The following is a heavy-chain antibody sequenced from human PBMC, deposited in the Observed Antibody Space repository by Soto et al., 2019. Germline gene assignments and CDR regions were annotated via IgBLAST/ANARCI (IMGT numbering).Heavy chain of an antibody. Sequence: SETLSLTCAVSGGSIDSSDWWNWVRQPPGKGLEWIGEIFHGLTIIYNPSLKSRVTISVDKSRNQFSLELTSVTAADTAVYYCARDHHYRNSWSFDSWGQGTLVTVSS. V-gene: IGHV4-4*02. D-gene: IGHD6-13*01. CDR3: ARDHHYRNSWSFDS. J-gene: IGHJ4*02. CDR2: IFHGLTI. CDR1: GGSIDSSDW.